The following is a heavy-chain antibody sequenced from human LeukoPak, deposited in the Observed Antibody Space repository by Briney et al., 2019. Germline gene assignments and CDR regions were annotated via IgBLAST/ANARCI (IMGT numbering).Heavy chain of an antibody. V-gene: IGHV4-38-2*01. D-gene: IGHD2-2*01. J-gene: IGHJ4*02. CDR1: GYSISSGYY. CDR2: IYHSGST. CDR3: AGLGGTKGY. Sequence: SETLSFTCAVFGYSISSGYYWGWTRQPPGKGLEWIGTIYHSGSTYYNPSLKSRVTISVDTSKNQFSLKLSSVTAADTAVYYCAGLGGTKGYWGQGTLVTVSS.